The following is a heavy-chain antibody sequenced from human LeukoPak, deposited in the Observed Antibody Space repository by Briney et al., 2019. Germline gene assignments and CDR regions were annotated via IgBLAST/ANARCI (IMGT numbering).Heavy chain of an antibody. V-gene: IGHV3-30*02. J-gene: IGHJ4*02. CDR2: MGNDGVTE. Sequence: GGSLRLSCAASGFSFSLYNMHWARQAPGKGLEWLAFMGNDGVTEFYPDSVRGRFTVSRDTSKNTLYLQMVSLRPEDTAVYYCARDHMWAFDHWGQGTLVTVSS. CDR3: ARDHMWAFDH. D-gene: IGHD1-26*01. CDR1: GFSFSLYN.